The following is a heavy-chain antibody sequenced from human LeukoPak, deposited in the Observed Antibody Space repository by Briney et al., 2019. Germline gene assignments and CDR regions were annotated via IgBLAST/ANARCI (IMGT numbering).Heavy chain of an antibody. D-gene: IGHD3-10*01. CDR3: ARALRVKFDY. CDR1: GASISNFY. V-gene: IGHV4-59*01. J-gene: IGHJ4*02. Sequence: KPSETLSLTCTVSGASISNFYWSWIRQPPGKGLEWIGEVYYSGTAKYNPSLKSRVTISVDASKYQFSLKLSSVTAADTAEYYCARALRVKFDYWGQGLLVTVSS. CDR2: VYYSGTA.